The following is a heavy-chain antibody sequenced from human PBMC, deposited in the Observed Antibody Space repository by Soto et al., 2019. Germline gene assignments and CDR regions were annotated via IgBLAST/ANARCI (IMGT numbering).Heavy chain of an antibody. CDR2: INHSGST. V-gene: IGHV4-34*01. D-gene: IGHD2-15*01. J-gene: IGHJ6*03. CDR1: GGSFSGYY. Sequence: SETLSLTCAVYGGSFSGYYWSWIRQPPGKGLEWIGEINHSGSTNYNPSLKSRVTISVDTSKNQFSLKLGSVTAADTAVYYCARVAYCSGGSCRLPADATKANNYYYYMDVWGKGTTVTVSS. CDR3: ARVAYCSGGSCRLPADATKANNYYYYMDV.